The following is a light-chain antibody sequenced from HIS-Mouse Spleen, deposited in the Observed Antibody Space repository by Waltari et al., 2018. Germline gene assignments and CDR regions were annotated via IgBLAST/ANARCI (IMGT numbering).Light chain of an antibody. V-gene: IGLV3-27*01. CDR1: VLAKKY. J-gene: IGLJ3*02. CDR2: KDS. Sequence: SYELTQPSSVSVAPGPTARITCPGDVLAKKYARGFPQKPGQAPVLVIYKDSERPSGIPERFSGSSSGTTVTLTISGAQVEDEADYYCYSAADNNLGVFGGGTKLTVL. CDR3: YSAADNNLGV.